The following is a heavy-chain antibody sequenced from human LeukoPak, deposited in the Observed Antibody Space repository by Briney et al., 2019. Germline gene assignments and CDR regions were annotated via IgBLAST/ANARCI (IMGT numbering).Heavy chain of an antibody. V-gene: IGHV3-23*01. CDR1: GFTFSSYA. CDR3: AKLMRLMSACLDH. D-gene: IGHD2-8*01. CDR2: ISGSGGST. J-gene: IGHJ4*02. Sequence: GGSLRLPCAASGFTFSSYAMSWVRQAPGKGLEWVSAISGSGGSTYYADSVKGRFTISRDNSKNTLYLQMNSLRAEDTAVYYCAKLMRLMSACLDHWGQGTLVTVSS.